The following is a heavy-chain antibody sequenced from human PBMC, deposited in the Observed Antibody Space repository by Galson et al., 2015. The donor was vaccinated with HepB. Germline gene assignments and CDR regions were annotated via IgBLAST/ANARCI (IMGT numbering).Heavy chain of an antibody. V-gene: IGHV3-30*18. Sequence: SLRLSCATSGFTFSSYGMHWVRQAPGKGLEWVAVISYDGSKKFYADSVKGRFTLSRDNSNNTVYLQMNSLRGEDTAVYFCAKDDGSPVSGTYFYSYYYGMDVWGQGTTVTVS. CDR2: ISYDGSKK. CDR1: GFTFSSYG. D-gene: IGHD1-26*01. CDR3: AKDDGSPVSGTYFYSYYYGMDV. J-gene: IGHJ6*01.